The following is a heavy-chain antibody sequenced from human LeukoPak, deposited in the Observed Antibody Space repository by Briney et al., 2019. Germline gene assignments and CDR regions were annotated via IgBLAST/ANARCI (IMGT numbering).Heavy chain of an antibody. Sequence: GGSLRLSCAASGFTFSSYWMSWVRQAPGKGLEWVANIKQDGSEKYYVDSVKGRFTISRDNAKNSLYLQMNSLRAEDTAVYYCARNPSIAARRAKNYYYYYYMDVWGKGTTVTVSS. D-gene: IGHD6-6*01. V-gene: IGHV3-7*01. CDR1: GFTFSSYW. J-gene: IGHJ6*03. CDR3: ARNPSIAARRAKNYYYYYYMDV. CDR2: IKQDGSEK.